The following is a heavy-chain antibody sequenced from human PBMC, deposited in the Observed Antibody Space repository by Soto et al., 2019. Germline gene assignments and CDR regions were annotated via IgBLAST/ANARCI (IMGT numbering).Heavy chain of an antibody. V-gene: IGHV4-59*01. CDR3: ARAVPPDY. Sequence: PSETLSLTCTVSGGSIRGFYWSWIRQPPGKGLEWIGYVFDSGNTNYNPSLKSRVTISVDTSKNQFTLEMTSVTATDTAVYYCARAVPPDYWGQGTLVTVSS. CDR2: VFDSGNT. CDR1: GGSIRGFY. J-gene: IGHJ4*02.